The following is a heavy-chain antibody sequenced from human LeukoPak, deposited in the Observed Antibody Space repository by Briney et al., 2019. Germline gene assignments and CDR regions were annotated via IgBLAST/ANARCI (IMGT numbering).Heavy chain of an antibody. CDR3: AIWMGNNGDFTGPLDY. V-gene: IGHV3-30*03. J-gene: IGHJ4*02. CDR1: GFTFSSYG. CDR2: ISYDGSNK. Sequence: PGRSLRLSCAASGFTFSSYGMHWVRQAPGKGLEWVAVISYDGSNKYYADSVKGRFTISRDNSKNTLYLQMNSLRAEDTAVYYCAIWMGNNGDFTGPLDYWGQGTLVTVSS. D-gene: IGHD2-8*01.